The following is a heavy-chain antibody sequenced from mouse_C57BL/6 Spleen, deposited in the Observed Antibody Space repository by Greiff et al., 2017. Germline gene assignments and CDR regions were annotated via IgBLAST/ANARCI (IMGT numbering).Heavy chain of an antibody. V-gene: IGHV5-6*01. CDR3: ARRQTGTDYYAMDY. CDR2: ISSGGSYT. CDR1: GFTFSSYG. D-gene: IGHD4-1*01. J-gene: IGHJ4*01. Sequence: EVQRVESGGDLVKPGGSLKLSCAASGFTFSSYGMSWVRQTPDKRLEWVATISSGGSYTYYPDSVKGRFTISRDNAKNTLYLQMSSLKSEDTAMYYSARRQTGTDYYAMDYWGQGTSVTVSS.